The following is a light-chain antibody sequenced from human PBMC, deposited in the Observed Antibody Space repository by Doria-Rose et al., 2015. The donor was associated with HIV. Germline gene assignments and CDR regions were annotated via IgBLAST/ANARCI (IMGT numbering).Light chain of an antibody. CDR2: EVS. V-gene: IGLV2-14*01. J-gene: IGLJ2*01. CDR3: SSYTSSSTLGVV. CDR1: SDVGGYNY. Sequence: SDVGGYNYVSWYQQHPGKAPKPMIYEVSNRPSGVSNRFSGSKSGNTASLTISGLQAEGEADYYCSSYTSSSTLGVVFGGGTKLTVL.